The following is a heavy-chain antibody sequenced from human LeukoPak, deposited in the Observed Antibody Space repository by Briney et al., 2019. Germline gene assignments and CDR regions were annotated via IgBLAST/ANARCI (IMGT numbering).Heavy chain of an antibody. J-gene: IGHJ3*02. CDR3: AKRYWEPHAFDS. D-gene: IGHD1-26*01. CDR2: ISGSGGRT. V-gene: IGHV3-23*01. CDR1: EFTFSTYV. Sequence: PGGSLRLSCAASEFTFSTYVMSWVRQAPGKGLEWVSSISGSGGRTYYADSVKGRFTISRDNSKNTLYLQMNSLRAEDTAIYYCAKRYWEPHAFDSWGQGTMVTVS.